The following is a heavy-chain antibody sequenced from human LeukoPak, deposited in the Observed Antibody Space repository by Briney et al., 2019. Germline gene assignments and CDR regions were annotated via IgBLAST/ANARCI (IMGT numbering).Heavy chain of an antibody. CDR2: INPNSGGT. CDR3: ARGIVVVPAARDFDY. Sequence: ASVKVSCKASGYTFTGYYMHWVRQAPGQGLEWMGWINPNSGGTNYAQKFQGRVTMTRDTSISTAYMELSRLRSDDAAVYYCARGIVVVPAARDFDYWGQGTLVTVSS. CDR1: GYTFTGYY. J-gene: IGHJ4*02. V-gene: IGHV1-2*02. D-gene: IGHD2-2*01.